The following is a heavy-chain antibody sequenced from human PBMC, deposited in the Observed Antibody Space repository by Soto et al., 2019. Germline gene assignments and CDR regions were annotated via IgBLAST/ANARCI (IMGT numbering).Heavy chain of an antibody. J-gene: IGHJ4*02. CDR3: ARDPVGVPHFYY. CDR1: SISTYY. CDR2: IYYMGRT. V-gene: IGHV4-59*01. Sequence: SETLSLTCTVGSISTYYWNWIRQPPGKGLEWIGYIYYMGRTNYNPSLKSRVTMSIDTSKNQFSLKLSSVTAADTAVYYGARDPVGVPHFYYWCQGAPVPVS. D-gene: IGHD1-26*01.